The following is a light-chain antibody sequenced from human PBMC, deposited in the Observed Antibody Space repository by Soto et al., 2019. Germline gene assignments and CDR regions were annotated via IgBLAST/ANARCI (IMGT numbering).Light chain of an antibody. CDR2: AAS. V-gene: IGKV1-39*01. CDR1: QSISSY. J-gene: IGKJ5*01. Sequence: DIQMTQYPSSLSASVGDRVTITCRASQSISSYLNWYQQKPGKAPKLLIYAASSLQSGVPSRFSGSGSGTDFTLTISSLQPEDFATYYCQQSYSTPQPFGQRGLLAV. CDR3: QQSYSTPQP.